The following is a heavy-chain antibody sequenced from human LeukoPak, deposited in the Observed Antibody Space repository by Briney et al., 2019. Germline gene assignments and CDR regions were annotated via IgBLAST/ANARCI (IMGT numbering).Heavy chain of an antibody. Sequence: GGSLRLSCAASGFTFSSYGMHWVRQAPDKGLEWVAFIRYDGSNKYYADFVKGRFTISRDNSKNTLYLQMNSLRAEDTAVYYCAKDPSFRPGYFDYWGQGTLVTVSS. CDR1: GFTFSSYG. V-gene: IGHV3-30*02. J-gene: IGHJ4*02. CDR2: IRYDGSNK. CDR3: AKDPSFRPGYFDY.